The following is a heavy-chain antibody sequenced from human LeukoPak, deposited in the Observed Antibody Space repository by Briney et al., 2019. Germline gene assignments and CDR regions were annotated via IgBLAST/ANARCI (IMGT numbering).Heavy chain of an antibody. CDR2: IIPIFGTA. CDR1: GGTFSSYA. CDR3: ASIVGARRGGVFDY. Sequence: SVKVSCKASGGTFSSYAISWVRQAPGQGLEWMGGIIPIFGTANYAQKFQGRVTITTDESTSTAYMELSSLRSEDTAVYYCASIVGARRGGVFDYWGQGTLVTVSS. V-gene: IGHV1-69*05. J-gene: IGHJ4*02. D-gene: IGHD1-26*01.